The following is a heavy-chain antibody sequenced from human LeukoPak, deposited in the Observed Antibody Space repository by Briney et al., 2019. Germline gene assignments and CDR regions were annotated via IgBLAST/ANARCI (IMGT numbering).Heavy chain of an antibody. CDR1: GFTFSSYS. Sequence: GGSLRLSCAASGFTFSSYSMNWVHQAPGKGLEWVSYISSSSSTIYYADSVKGRFTISRDNAKNSLYLQMNSLRAEDTAVYYCARGAYGDYGNIDYWGQGTLVTVSS. CDR3: ARGAYGDYGNIDY. J-gene: IGHJ4*02. D-gene: IGHD4-17*01. CDR2: ISSSSSTI. V-gene: IGHV3-48*01.